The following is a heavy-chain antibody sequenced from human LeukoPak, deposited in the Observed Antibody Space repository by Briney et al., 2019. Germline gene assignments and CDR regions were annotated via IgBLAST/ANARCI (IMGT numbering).Heavy chain of an antibody. Sequence: ASVKVSCKASGYTFTSYYMHWVRQAPGQGLEWMGIINPSGGSTSYAQKFQGRVTMTRDTSTSTVYMELSSLRSEDTAVYYCAREEQYYYDSSGDWFDPWGQGTLVTVSS. D-gene: IGHD3-22*01. J-gene: IGHJ5*02. CDR2: INPSGGST. CDR1: GYTFTSYY. V-gene: IGHV1-46*01. CDR3: AREEQYYYDSSGDWFDP.